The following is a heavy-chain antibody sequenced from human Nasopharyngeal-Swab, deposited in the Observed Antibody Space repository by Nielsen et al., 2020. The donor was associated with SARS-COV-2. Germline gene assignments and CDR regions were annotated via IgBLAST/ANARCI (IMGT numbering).Heavy chain of an antibody. CDR2: MNPNSGNT. V-gene: IGHV1-8*01. Sequence: WVRQAPGQGLEWMGWMNPNSGNTGYAQKFQGRVTMTRNTSISTAYMELSGLRSEDTAVYYCARVKVRRSGWFLVDYYYMDVWGKGTTVTVSS. J-gene: IGHJ6*03. CDR3: ARVKVRRSGWFLVDYYYMDV. D-gene: IGHD6-19*01.